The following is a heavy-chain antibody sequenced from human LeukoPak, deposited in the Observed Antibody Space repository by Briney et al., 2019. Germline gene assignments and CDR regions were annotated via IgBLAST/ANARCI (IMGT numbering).Heavy chain of an antibody. V-gene: IGHV4-59*08. CDR3: ARHGIVDSSRKYYFDY. Sequence: PSETLSLTCSVSGGSISTYYWSWIRQPPGKGLEWIGYIYYSGSTSYNPSLKSRVTISVDPSKNQFSLELSSVTAADTAVYYCARHGIVDSSRKYYFDYWGQGTLVTVSS. D-gene: IGHD6-13*01. J-gene: IGHJ4*02. CDR1: GGSISTYY. CDR2: IYYSGST.